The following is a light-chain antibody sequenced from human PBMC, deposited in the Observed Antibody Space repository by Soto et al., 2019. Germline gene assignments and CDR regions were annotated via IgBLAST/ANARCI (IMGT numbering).Light chain of an antibody. CDR3: SSYTSSSTLV. J-gene: IGLJ2*01. CDR2: EVR. V-gene: IGLV2-8*01. CDR1: SSDVGGYNF. Sequence: QSVLTQPPSASGSPGQSVTISCSGTSSDVGGYNFVSWYQQHPGKAPKFLIYEVRKRPSGVPARFSGSKSGNTASLTISGLQAEDEADYYCSSYTSSSTLVFGGGTKLTVL.